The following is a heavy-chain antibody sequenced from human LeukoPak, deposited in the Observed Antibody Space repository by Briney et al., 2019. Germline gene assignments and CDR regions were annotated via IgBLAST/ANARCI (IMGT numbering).Heavy chain of an antibody. Sequence: PGGSLRLSCSASGFIFSNYGMHWVRQAPGKGPEWVGVVWSTGDRTYYGDSVKGRFIISRDNSKKTLYLEMNGLRAEDTAVYYCARDGDLYEETHFDYWGQGTLVTVSS. CDR1: GFIFSNYG. CDR3: ARDGDLYEETHFDY. CDR2: VWSTGDRT. J-gene: IGHJ4*02. V-gene: IGHV3-33*01. D-gene: IGHD2/OR15-2a*01.